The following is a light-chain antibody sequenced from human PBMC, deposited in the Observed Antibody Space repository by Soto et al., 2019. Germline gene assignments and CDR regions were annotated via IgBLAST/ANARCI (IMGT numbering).Light chain of an antibody. CDR3: QQYNSYLWT. Sequence: DIQMTQSPSTLSASVGDRVTITCRASQSISSWLAWYQQKPGKAPKLLIYDASSLESGVPSRLSGSGSGTEFTLTISSLQPDDLATYYCQQYNSYLWTFGQGTKVDIK. V-gene: IGKV1-5*01. CDR2: DAS. CDR1: QSISSW. J-gene: IGKJ1*01.